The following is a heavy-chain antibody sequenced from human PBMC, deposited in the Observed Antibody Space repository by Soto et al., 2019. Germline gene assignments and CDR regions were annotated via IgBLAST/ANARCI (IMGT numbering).Heavy chain of an antibody. D-gene: IGHD2-15*01. CDR3: ARYCSGGSCYRHEIPY. CDR2: IYYSGST. Sequence: TSTCKHPGKGLEWIGYIYYSGSTYYNPSLKSRATISVDTSKNQFSLKLSSVTAADTAVYYCARYCSGGSCYRHEIPYCGQRTPVTVS. J-gene: IGHJ4*02. V-gene: IGHV4-31*02.